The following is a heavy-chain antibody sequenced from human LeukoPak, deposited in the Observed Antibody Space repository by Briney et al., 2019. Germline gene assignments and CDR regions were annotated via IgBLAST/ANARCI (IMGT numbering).Heavy chain of an antibody. V-gene: IGHV5-51*01. D-gene: IGHD6-13*01. CDR2: IYPGDSDT. CDR1: GYSFTSYW. Sequence: GESLKISCKGSGYSFTSYWIGWVRQMPGKGLEWMGIIYPGDSDTRYSPSFQGQVTIPADKSISTAYLQWSSLKASDTAMYYCARQGEVAAADYDYWGQGTLVTVSS. J-gene: IGHJ4*02. CDR3: ARQGEVAAADYDY.